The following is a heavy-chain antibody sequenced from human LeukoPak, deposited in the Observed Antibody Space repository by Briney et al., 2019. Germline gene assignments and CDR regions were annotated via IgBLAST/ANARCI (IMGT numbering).Heavy chain of an antibody. D-gene: IGHD2-2*01. CDR3: AREDIVVVPAAPDY. CDR2: ISYDGSNK. Sequence: GGSLRLSCAASGFTFGSYAMHWVRQAPGKGLEWVAVISYDGSNKYYADSVKGRFTISRDNSKNTLYLQMNSLRAEDTAVYYCAREDIVVVPAAPDYWGQGTLVTVSS. J-gene: IGHJ4*02. V-gene: IGHV3-30-3*01. CDR1: GFTFGSYA.